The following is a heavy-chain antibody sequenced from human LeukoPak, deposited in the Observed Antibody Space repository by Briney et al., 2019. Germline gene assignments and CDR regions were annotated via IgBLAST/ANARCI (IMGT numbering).Heavy chain of an antibody. CDR3: ARSNRSLEEFDY. J-gene: IGHJ4*02. CDR2: ISNSGRTK. V-gene: IGHV3-48*03. D-gene: IGHD1-14*01. Sequence: GGSLRLSCAASGFTFSSYDIKWVRQAPGKGLEWVSYISNSGRTKYYADSVKGRFTISRDNAKNSLYLQMDSLSAEDTAVYYCARSNRSLEEFDYWGQGTLVTVSS. CDR1: GFTFSSYD.